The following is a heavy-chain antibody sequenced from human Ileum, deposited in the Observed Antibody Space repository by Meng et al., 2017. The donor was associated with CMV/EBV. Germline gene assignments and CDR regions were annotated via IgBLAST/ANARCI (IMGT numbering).Heavy chain of an antibody. CDR1: GGSLSNYY. D-gene: IGHD5-24*01. CDR3: SRGADAYKSGRS. Sequence: GRHKRWGAGLLKPSETLSLTCGVYGGSLSNYYWSWIRQSPGKGLEWIGEIHPSGSTYYNPSLNSRVTMSVDTSKNQFSLNLRSVTAADTAVYYCSRGADAYKSGRSWGQGTLVTVSS. CDR2: IHPSGST. V-gene: IGHV4-34*01. J-gene: IGHJ5*02.